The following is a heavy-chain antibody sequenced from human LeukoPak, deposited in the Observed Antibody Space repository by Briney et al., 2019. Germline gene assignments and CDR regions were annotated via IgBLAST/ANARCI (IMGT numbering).Heavy chain of an antibody. J-gene: IGHJ4*02. CDR3: ARGGEPGYYYDSSGPSMV. CDR2: ISSSGSTI. D-gene: IGHD3-22*01. V-gene: IGHV3-11*04. Sequence: PGGSLRLSCAASGFTFSDYYTSWIRQAPGKGLEWVSYISSSGSTIYYADSVKGRFTISRDNAKNSLYLQMNSLRAEDTAVYYCARGGEPGYYYDSSGPSMVWGQGTLVTVSS. CDR1: GFTFSDYY.